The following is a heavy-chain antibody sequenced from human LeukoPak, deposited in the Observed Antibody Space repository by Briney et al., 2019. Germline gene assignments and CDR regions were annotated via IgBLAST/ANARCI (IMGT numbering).Heavy chain of an antibody. J-gene: IGHJ6*03. CDR3: ANGVYYYMDV. CDR1: GFTFSSYG. Sequence: PGGSLRLSCAASGFTFSSYGMSWVRQAPGKGLEWVSGISGSDGSTYYADSVKGRFTISRDNSKNTLYLQMNSLRAEDTAVYYCANGVYYYMDVWGKGTTVTVSS. CDR2: ISGSDGST. V-gene: IGHV3-23*01.